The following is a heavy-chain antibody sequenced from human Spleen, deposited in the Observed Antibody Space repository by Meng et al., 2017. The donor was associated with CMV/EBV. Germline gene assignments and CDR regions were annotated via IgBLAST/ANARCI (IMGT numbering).Heavy chain of an antibody. J-gene: IGHJ3*02. CDR2: INSDGSST. CDR3: ARVLDNYYDSSGYYPGAFDI. Sequence: GESLKISCAASGFTFSSYWMHWVRQAPGKGLVWVSRINSDGSSTSYADSVKGRFTISRDNAKNTLYLQMNSLRAEDTAVYYCARVLDNYYDSSGYYPGAFDIWGQGTMVTVSS. D-gene: IGHD3-22*01. V-gene: IGHV3-74*01. CDR1: GFTFSSYW.